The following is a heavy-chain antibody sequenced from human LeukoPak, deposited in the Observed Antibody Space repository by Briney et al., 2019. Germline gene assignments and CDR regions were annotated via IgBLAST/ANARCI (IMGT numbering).Heavy chain of an antibody. Sequence: PSETLSLTCTASGGSISSYYWNWIRQPAGKGLEWIGRIYSSGTTSYNSSLKSRVTMSVDTSKNQFSLKLSSVTAADTAVYYCARDVGGHNYGYSLDSWGQGTLVSVSS. J-gene: IGHJ4*02. CDR2: IYSSGTT. D-gene: IGHD5-18*01. CDR3: ARDVGGHNYGYSLDS. V-gene: IGHV4-4*07. CDR1: GGSISSYY.